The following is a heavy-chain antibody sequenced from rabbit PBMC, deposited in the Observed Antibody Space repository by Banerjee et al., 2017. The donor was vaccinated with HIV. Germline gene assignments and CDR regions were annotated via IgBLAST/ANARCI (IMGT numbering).Heavy chain of an antibody. Sequence: QERLGESGGGLGTLGGSLTLTCKASGIDFSSYGISWVRQAPGKGPEWIGCIYTGDGSTYYASWVNGRFSISKTASTTVTLQMTSLTAADTATNFCARSVAGTGYYDLWGPGTLVTVS. CDR3: ARSVAGTGYYDL. CDR1: GIDFSSYG. D-gene: IGHD8-1*01. J-gene: IGHJ4*01. V-gene: IGHV1S47*01. CDR2: IYTGDGST.